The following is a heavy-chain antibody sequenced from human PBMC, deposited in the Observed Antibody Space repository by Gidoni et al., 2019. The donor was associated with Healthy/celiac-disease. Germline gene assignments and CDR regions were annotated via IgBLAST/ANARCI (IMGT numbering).Heavy chain of an antibody. D-gene: IGHD3-16*01. CDR3: AKDDGWGASFFEY. J-gene: IGHJ4*02. Sequence: QVQLVESGGGVVQPGRSLRLSCAASGFTFSSYGMHWVRQAPGKGLEWVAVISYDGSNKYYADSVKGRFTISRDNSKNTLYLQMNSLRAEDTAVYYCAKDDGWGASFFEYWGQGTLVTVSS. CDR1: GFTFSSYG. V-gene: IGHV3-30*18. CDR2: ISYDGSNK.